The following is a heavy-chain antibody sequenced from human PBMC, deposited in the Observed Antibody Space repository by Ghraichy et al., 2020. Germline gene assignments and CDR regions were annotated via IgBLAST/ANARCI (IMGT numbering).Heavy chain of an antibody. D-gene: IGHD3-3*02. J-gene: IGHJ6*02. V-gene: IGHV4-34*01. Sequence: LSLTCAVYGGSFSGYYWSWIRQPPGKGLEWIGEINHSGSTNYNPSLKSRVTISVDTSKNQFSLKLSSVTAADTAVYYCARAAFLEGEVAHYYYYGMDVWGQGTTVTVSS. CDR3: ARAAFLEGEVAHYYYYGMDV. CDR1: GGSFSGYY. CDR2: INHSGST.